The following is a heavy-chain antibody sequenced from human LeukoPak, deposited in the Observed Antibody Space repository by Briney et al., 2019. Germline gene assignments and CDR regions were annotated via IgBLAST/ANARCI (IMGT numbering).Heavy chain of an antibody. CDR3: AGPYSSRFDY. D-gene: IGHD2-21*01. CDR1: GGSISDHD. V-gene: IGHV4-59*03. Sequence: SETLSLTCTVSGGSISDHDWSWIRQPPGKGLEWIGKVFYIGTTTYNPSLKSRVTMSVDTSKNQFSLELTSVTAADTAIYYCAGPYSSRFDYWGQGILVTVS. CDR2: VFYIGTT. J-gene: IGHJ4*02.